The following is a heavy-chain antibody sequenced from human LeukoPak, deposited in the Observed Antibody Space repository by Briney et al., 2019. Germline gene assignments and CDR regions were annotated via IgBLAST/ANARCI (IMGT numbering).Heavy chain of an antibody. Sequence: PGGSLRLSCAASGFTFSDYYMSWIRQAPGKGLEWVSAISGSGDTTYYADSVKGRFTISRDNSKNTLYLQMNSLRAEDTAVYYCAKDDSNDAFDIWGQGTMVTVSS. CDR2: ISGSGDTT. CDR1: GFTFSDYY. V-gene: IGHV3-23*01. CDR3: AKDDSNDAFDI. D-gene: IGHD3-22*01. J-gene: IGHJ3*02.